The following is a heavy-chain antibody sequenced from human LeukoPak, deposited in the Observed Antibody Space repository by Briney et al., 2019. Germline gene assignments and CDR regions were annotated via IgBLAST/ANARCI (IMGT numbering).Heavy chain of an antibody. CDR2: IIGSGGST. D-gene: IGHD2-21*02. J-gene: IGHJ4*02. CDR3: AKGSNIVVVTAIAPYYFDY. Sequence: GGSLRLSCAASGFTFSSYAMSWVRHAPGRELVWFSAIIGSGGSTYYADSVKGRFTISRDNSKNTLYLQMNSLRAEDTAVYYCAKGSNIVVVTAIAPYYFDYWGQGTLVTVSS. CDR1: GFTFSSYA. V-gene: IGHV3-23*01.